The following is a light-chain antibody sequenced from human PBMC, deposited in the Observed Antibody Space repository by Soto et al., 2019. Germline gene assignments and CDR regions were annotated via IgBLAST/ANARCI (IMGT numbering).Light chain of an antibody. Sequence: DIQMTQSPSSVSAAVGDRVTITCRASQTIERYLNWYQQRPGKPPTLLIFAASNLEDGVPQRFTASGSGTDFTLTISGLQAEDFATYYCQQTYGPPRTFGQETKMEVK. CDR3: QQTYGPPRT. V-gene: IGKV1-39*01. J-gene: IGKJ1*01. CDR1: QTIERY. CDR2: AAS.